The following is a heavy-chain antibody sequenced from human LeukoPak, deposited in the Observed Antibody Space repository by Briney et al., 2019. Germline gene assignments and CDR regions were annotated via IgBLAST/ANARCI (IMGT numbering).Heavy chain of an antibody. CDR3: ARAAITMSAMALGAFDI. CDR2: IIPIFGTA. D-gene: IGHD3-22*01. V-gene: IGHV1-69*05. CDR1: GGTFSSYA. Sequence: SVKVSCKASGGTFSSYAISWVRQAPGQGLEWMGGIIPIFGTASYAQKFQGRVTITTDESTSTAYMELSSLRSEDTAVYYCARAAITMSAMALGAFDIWGQGTMVTVSS. J-gene: IGHJ3*02.